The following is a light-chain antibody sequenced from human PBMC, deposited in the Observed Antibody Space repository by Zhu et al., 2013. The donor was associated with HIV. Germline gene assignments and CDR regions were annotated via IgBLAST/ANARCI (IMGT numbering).Light chain of an antibody. CDR1: QTLLYSSKNKNF. V-gene: IGKV4-1*01. J-gene: IGKJ1*01. CDR3: LQYYNIPRT. CDR2: WAS. Sequence: DIVMTQSPDSLAVSLGERATINCKSSQTLLYSSKNKNFLGWYQQKEGQPPKLLIYWASIRESGVPDRFSGSGSGTDFNLTISGLQAEDLAVYYCLQYYNIPRTFGQGTKVEIK.